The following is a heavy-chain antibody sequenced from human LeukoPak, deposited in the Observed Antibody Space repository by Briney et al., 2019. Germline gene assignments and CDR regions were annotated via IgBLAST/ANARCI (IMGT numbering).Heavy chain of an antibody. V-gene: IGHV3-48*04. J-gene: IGHJ4*02. D-gene: IGHD6-13*01. Sequence: PGGSLRLSCAASGFTFSILRMNWVRLFPGEGLEWVAYISSGSSVLYYADAAEGRFTISRDDAKHSLYLQMNSLRVEDPAVYYCARDSAAPPVTFDYWGQGILVTVSS. CDR3: ARDSAAPPVTFDY. CDR1: GFTFSILR. CDR2: ISSGSSVL.